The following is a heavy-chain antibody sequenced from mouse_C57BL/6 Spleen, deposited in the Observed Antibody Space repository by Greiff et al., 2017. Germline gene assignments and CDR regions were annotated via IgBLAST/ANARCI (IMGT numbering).Heavy chain of an antibody. V-gene: IGHV5-6*01. J-gene: IGHJ2*01. CDR1: GFTFSSYG. Sequence: EVQLQESGGDLVKPGGSLKLSCAASGFTFSSYGMSWVRQTPDKRLEWVATISSGGSYTYYPDSVKGRFTISRDNAKNTLYLQMSSLKSEDTAMYYCARPQWNYFDYWGQGTTLTVSS. CDR2: ISSGGSYT. D-gene: IGHD1-3*01. CDR3: ARPQWNYFDY.